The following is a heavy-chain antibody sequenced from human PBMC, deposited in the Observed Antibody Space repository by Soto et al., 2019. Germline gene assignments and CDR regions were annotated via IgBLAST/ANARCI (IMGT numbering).Heavy chain of an antibody. CDR3: VRGGMPFRYATSGPGTFDK. J-gene: IGHJ4*02. D-gene: IGHD2-2*01. Sequence: QVQLQESGPGLLKPSQHLFRTCTVPGDSVSGADSYWSWIRQPQGRALEGIGYTSFSGYTSYTPTLKSRFTISVDESKSQFSMTLTSLAAADPAIYDSVRGGMPFRYATSGPGTFDKWGQGTL. CDR2: TSFSGYT. V-gene: IGHV4-30-4*01. CDR1: GDSVSGADSY.